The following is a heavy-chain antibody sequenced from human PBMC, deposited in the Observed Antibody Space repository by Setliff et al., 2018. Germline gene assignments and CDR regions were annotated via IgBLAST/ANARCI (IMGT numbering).Heavy chain of an antibody. CDR2: IYGSGST. J-gene: IGHJ4*02. D-gene: IGHD2-21*02. Sequence: ETLSLTCTVSGGSISSYYWSWIRQPPGKGLEWIGYIYGSGSTYYNPSLKSRVTISVDTSKNQFSLKLNSMTAADTAVYYCARGAYCGGNCFYHFDHWGQGTLVTVSS. CDR3: ARGAYCGGNCFYHFDH. V-gene: IGHV4-59*08. CDR1: GGSISSYY.